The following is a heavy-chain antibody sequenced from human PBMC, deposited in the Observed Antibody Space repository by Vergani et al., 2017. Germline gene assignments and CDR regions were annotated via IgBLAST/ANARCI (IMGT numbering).Heavy chain of an antibody. Sequence: QVQLQESGPGLVKPSETLSLTCAVSGFSIDNGYYWDWIRQPPGKGLEWIGSIYRTGRTHFNPSLKSRVTISVETSNNHFPLRLNSLTAADTAVYYCARRAGIVYDIFSGTKYFFDFWGQGTLVTVSS. J-gene: IGHJ4*02. D-gene: IGHD3-9*01. CDR2: IYRTGRT. V-gene: IGHV4-38-2*01. CDR1: GFSIDNGYY. CDR3: ARRAGIVYDIFSGTKYFFDF.